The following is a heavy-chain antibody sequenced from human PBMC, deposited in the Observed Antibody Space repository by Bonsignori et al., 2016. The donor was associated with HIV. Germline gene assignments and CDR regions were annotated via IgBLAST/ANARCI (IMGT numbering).Heavy chain of an antibody. J-gene: IGHJ4*02. D-gene: IGHD7-27*01. CDR1: GDSISTNTYY. CDR2: IDYSGDT. CDR3: ARSFLGPQDYFDF. Sequence: SETLSLTCTVSGDSISTNTYYWGWVRQPPGEGLEWIGTIDYSGDTHYNPSLKRRVTISVHTSKSQFSLRLDSVTAADTAVYHCARSFLGPQDYFDFWGQGSLITVSS. V-gene: IGHV4-39*07.